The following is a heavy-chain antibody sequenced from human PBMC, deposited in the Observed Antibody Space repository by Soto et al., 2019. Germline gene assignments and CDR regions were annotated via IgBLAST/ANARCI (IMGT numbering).Heavy chain of an antibody. V-gene: IGHV3-23*01. CDR1: GVTLRSYA. CDR2: ISGRSGVP. Sequence: EGQLLQSGGDLVQPGGSLRLSCAGSGVTLRSYAMTWIRQTPEKGLEWVSTISGRSGVPRYADSLDGRFTVSRDNSKNTLYLQMNSLRPDDTAIYYCAKGGPFTGGFDPWGQGTLVTVAS. D-gene: IGHD3-16*01. CDR3: AKGGPFTGGFDP. J-gene: IGHJ5*02.